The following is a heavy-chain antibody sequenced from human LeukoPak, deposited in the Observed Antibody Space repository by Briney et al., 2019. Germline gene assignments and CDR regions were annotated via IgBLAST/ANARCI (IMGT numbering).Heavy chain of an antibody. CDR3: ARGGLYCSSTSCYRRRFDY. D-gene: IGHD2-2*01. V-gene: IGHV4-34*01. Sequence: PSETLSLTCAVYGESFSGYYWSWIRQPPGKGLEWIGEINHSGSTNYNPSLKSRVTISVDTSKNQFSLKLSSVTAADTAVYYCARGGLYCSSTSCYRRRFDYWGQGTLVTVSS. CDR2: INHSGST. CDR1: GESFSGYY. J-gene: IGHJ4*02.